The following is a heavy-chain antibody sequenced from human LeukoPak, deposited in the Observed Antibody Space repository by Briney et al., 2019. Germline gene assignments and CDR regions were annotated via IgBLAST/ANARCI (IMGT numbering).Heavy chain of an antibody. Sequence: SETLSLTCAVYGGSFSGYYWSWIRQPPGKGLEWIGEINHSGSTSYNPSLKSRVTISVDTSKNQFSLKLSSVTAADTAVYYCATEFLGYCGGGSCSGSPNWGQGTLVTVSS. J-gene: IGHJ4*02. D-gene: IGHD2-15*01. CDR2: INHSGST. CDR1: GGSFSGYY. V-gene: IGHV4-34*01. CDR3: ATEFLGYCGGGSCSGSPN.